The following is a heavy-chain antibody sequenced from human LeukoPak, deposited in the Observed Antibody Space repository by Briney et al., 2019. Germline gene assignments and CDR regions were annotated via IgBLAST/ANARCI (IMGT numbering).Heavy chain of an antibody. J-gene: IGHJ3*02. V-gene: IGHV5-51*01. Sequence: GASLKISCQGSGYSFSDYWIGWVRQMPGKGLECMGIIYPGDSETRYSPSFRGQVTISADKSINTAYLQWSSLQASDTAIYYCAKTGGYDAFDIWGQGTVVTVSS. CDR3: AKTGGYDAFDI. D-gene: IGHD1-26*01. CDR2: IYPGDSET. CDR1: GYSFSDYW.